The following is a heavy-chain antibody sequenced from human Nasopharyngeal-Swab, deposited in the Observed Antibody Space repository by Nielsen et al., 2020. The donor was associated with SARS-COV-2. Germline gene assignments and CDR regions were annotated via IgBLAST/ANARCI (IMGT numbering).Heavy chain of an antibody. Sequence: GGSLTLSCAASGFTLSSYAIHWVRQAPGKGLEWVAVIWFDGSNKYYADSVKGRFTTSRDNSKNTVYLQMNSLRGEDTAMYFCARDVGVTTSTLDYFDYWGQGTLVTVSS. CDR2: IWFDGSNK. J-gene: IGHJ4*02. CDR1: GFTLSSYA. V-gene: IGHV3-33*01. CDR3: ARDVGVTTSTLDYFDY. D-gene: IGHD4-17*01.